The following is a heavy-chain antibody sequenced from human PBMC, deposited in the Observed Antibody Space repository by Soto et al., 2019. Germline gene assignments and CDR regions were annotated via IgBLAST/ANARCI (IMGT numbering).Heavy chain of an antibody. Sequence: EVQLLESGGGLIQSGGSLRLSCAASGFNVSTTYMAWVRQAPGKGLEWVSIIYSGGTTYYADSVKGRFTISRDNSKNTLYLKMNSLRADDTAVYYCARDRSGDSSGYYGWDWGQGTLVPVSS. J-gene: IGHJ4*02. CDR1: GFNVSTTY. V-gene: IGHV3-53*01. CDR2: IYSGGTT. D-gene: IGHD3-22*01. CDR3: ARDRSGDSSGYYGWD.